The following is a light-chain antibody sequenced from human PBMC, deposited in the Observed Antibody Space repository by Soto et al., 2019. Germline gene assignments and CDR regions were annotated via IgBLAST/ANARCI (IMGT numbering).Light chain of an antibody. J-gene: IGLJ2*01. V-gene: IGLV2-11*01. CDR1: SSDVGTYNY. CDR2: DVS. CDR3: CSYAGSYTV. Sequence: QSALTQPRSVSGSPGQSVTISCTGTSSDVGTYNYVSWYQQHPGKAPKLMIFDVSKRPSGVPDRFSGSMPGNTASLTISGLQPDDESDYYCCSYAGSYTVFGGGTKLTVL.